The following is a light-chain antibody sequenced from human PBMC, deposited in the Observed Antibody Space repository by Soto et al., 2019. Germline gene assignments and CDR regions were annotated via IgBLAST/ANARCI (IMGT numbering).Light chain of an antibody. CDR2: EVS. CDR3: CSYTGSLTLL. V-gene: IGLV2-14*01. J-gene: IGLJ2*01. Sequence: QSALTQPASVSGSPGQSITISCTGSSIDVGGYDYVSWYQQHPGKAPKLMIYEVSTRPSGVSNRFSGSKSGNTASLTISGLQAEDEADYYCCSYTGSLTLLFGGGTKVTVL. CDR1: SIDVGGYDY.